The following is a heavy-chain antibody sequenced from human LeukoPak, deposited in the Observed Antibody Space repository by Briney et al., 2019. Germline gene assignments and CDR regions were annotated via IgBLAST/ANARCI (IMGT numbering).Heavy chain of an antibody. Sequence: SETLSLTCTVSGGSINSYYWSWIRQPPGKGLEWIAYIYYSGNTNYNPSLKSRVTISVDTAKNQFSLKLSSVTAADTAVYYCAGTFGRSWGQGTLVTVSS. CDR3: AGTFGRS. J-gene: IGHJ4*02. D-gene: IGHD2-15*01. CDR1: GGSINSYY. V-gene: IGHV4-59*08. CDR2: IYYSGNT.